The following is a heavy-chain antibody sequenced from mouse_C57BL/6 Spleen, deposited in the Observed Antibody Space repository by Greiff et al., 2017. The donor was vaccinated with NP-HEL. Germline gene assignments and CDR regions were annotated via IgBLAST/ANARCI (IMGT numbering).Heavy chain of an antibody. CDR3: TTGYGYSYYFDY. Sequence: VQLQQSGAELVRPGASVKLSCTASGFNIKDDYMHWVKQRPEQGLEWIGWIDPENGDTEYASKFQGKATITADTSSNTAYLQLSSLTSEDTAVYYCTTGYGYSYYFDYWGQGTTRTVSS. CDR1: GFNIKDDY. J-gene: IGHJ2*01. V-gene: IGHV14-4*01. CDR2: IDPENGDT. D-gene: IGHD2-2*01.